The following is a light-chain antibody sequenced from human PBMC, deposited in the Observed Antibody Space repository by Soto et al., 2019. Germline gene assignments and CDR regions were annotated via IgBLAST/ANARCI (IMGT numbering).Light chain of an antibody. CDR2: DAS. Sequence: DIQMTQSPSSLSASVGDRVTITCQASQDISNYLNWYQQKPGKAPKLLIYDASNLETRVPSRFSGSGSGTDFYFTISSLQPEDIAIYYCQQYDNLRLTFGGGTKVEIK. J-gene: IGKJ4*01. CDR1: QDISNY. V-gene: IGKV1-33*01. CDR3: QQYDNLRLT.